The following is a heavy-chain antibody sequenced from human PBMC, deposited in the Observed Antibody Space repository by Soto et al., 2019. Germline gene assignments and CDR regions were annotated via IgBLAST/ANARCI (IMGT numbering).Heavy chain of an antibody. CDR1: GYTFTSYG. V-gene: IGHV1-18*01. J-gene: IGHJ3*02. CDR2: ISAYNGNT. D-gene: IGHD3-10*01. CDR3: ARPLMVRGVLDAFDI. Sequence: ASVKVSCKASGYTFTSYGISWVRQAPGQGLEWMGWISAYNGNTNYAQKFQGRVTMTRDTSISTAYMELSRLRSDDTAVYYCARPLMVRGVLDAFDIWGQGTMVTVSS.